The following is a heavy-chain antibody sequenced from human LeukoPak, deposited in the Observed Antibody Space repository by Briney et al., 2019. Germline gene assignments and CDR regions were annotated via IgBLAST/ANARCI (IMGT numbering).Heavy chain of an antibody. Sequence: GGSLRLSCAASGFTFSSYSMNWVRQAPGKGLEWVAATSSSDSGKYHADSVRGRFTISRDNSKNTVYLQMNSPKTEDTAVYYCTTDPSSSWYALSSSYFDYWGQGTLVTVSS. CDR3: TTDPSSSWYALSSSYFDY. V-gene: IGHV3-21*03. D-gene: IGHD6-13*01. J-gene: IGHJ4*02. CDR1: GFTFSSYS. CDR2: TSSSDSGK.